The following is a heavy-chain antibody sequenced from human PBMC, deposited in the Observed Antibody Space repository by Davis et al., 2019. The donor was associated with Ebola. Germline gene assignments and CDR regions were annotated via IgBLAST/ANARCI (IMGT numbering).Heavy chain of an antibody. J-gene: IGHJ4*02. V-gene: IGHV3-23*01. CDR1: EFTFTNYA. D-gene: IGHD4-23*01. Sequence: GESLKLSCAASEFTFTNYAMSWVRQAPGKGLEWVSTIRAAGTDTYYADSVKGRFTISRDNSKNRLYLQINSLRVEDTAVYYCAKSASGYGGYSRYFDYWGQGTLVTVSS. CDR3: AKSASGYGGYSRYFDY. CDR2: IRAAGTDT.